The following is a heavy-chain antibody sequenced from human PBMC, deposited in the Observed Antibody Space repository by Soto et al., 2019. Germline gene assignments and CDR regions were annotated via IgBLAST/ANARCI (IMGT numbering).Heavy chain of an antibody. CDR3: AKAGQFDN. Sequence: GSLRLSCAASGFTFSGYAMSWVRQAPGKGLEWVSSITSGADTYYADSVKGRFTISRDNSNNTVSLQLNSLRAEDTALYYCAKAGQFDNWGQGTLVTVSS. CDR2: ITSGADT. CDR1: GFTFSGYA. V-gene: IGHV3-23*01. J-gene: IGHJ4*02.